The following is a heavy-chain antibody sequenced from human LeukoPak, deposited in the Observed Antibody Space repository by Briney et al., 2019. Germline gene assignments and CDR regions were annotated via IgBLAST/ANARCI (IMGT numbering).Heavy chain of an antibody. Sequence: PGGSLRLSCAASGFTFSSYAMSWVRQAPGKGLEWVSAISGSGGSTYYADSVKGRFTISRDNSKNMLYLQMNSLRAEDTAVYYCAKATGLLRFLEWATFDYWGQGTLVTVSS. CDR2: ISGSGGST. J-gene: IGHJ4*02. V-gene: IGHV3-23*01. CDR3: AKATGLLRFLEWATFDY. D-gene: IGHD3-3*01. CDR1: GFTFSSYA.